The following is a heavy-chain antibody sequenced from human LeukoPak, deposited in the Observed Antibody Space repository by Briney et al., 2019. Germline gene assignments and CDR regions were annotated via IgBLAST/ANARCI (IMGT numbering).Heavy chain of an antibody. D-gene: IGHD5-18*01. CDR2: IYWDDDK. J-gene: IGHJ4*02. V-gene: IGHV2-5*02. Sequence: SGPTLVKPTQTLTLTCTFSGFSLSTSGVGVGWIRQPPGKALEWLALIYWDDDKRYSPSLKSRLTITKDTSKNQVVLTMTNVDPVDTATYYCAHRQGGYGQLRSPHYFGYWGQGTLVTVSS. CDR3: AHRQGGYGQLRSPHYFGY. CDR1: GFSLSTSGVG.